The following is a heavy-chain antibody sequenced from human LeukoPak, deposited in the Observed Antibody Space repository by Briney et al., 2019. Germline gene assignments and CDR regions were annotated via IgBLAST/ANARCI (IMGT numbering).Heavy chain of an antibody. CDR3: ARGEGPSSWQEYYYYYGMDV. CDR1: GGSISSGSYY. J-gene: IGHJ6*02. D-gene: IGHD6-13*01. CDR2: IYTSGST. V-gene: IGHV4-61*02. Sequence: PSQTLSLTCTVSGGSISSGSYYWSWIRQPAGKGLEWIGRIYTSGSTNYNPSLKSRVTISVDTSKNQFSLKLSSVTAADTAVYYCARGEGPSSWQEYYYYYGMDVWGQGTTVTVSS.